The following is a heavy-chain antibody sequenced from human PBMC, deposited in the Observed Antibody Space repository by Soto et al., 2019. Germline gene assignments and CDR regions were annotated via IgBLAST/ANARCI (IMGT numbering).Heavy chain of an antibody. CDR3: ARDLWVEPELYYYGMDV. Sequence: SETLSLTCTVSGDSISSADYYWSWIRQTPGKGLEWIGHIFYSGTTYYNPSLKSRLTISVDTSKNHFSLRLTSVTAADTAAYYCARDLWVEPELYYYGMDVWGQGTTVTVSS. J-gene: IGHJ6*02. D-gene: IGHD1-1*01. CDR1: GDSISSADYY. V-gene: IGHV4-30-4*01. CDR2: IFYSGTT.